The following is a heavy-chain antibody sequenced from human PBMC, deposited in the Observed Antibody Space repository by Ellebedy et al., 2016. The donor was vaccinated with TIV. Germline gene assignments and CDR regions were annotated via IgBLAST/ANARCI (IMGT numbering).Heavy chain of an antibody. CDR2: VNTHKGNT. V-gene: IGHV1-18*01. J-gene: IGHJ4*02. D-gene: IGHD6-6*01. CDR1: GYTLSNYG. CDR3: ARSARNSSRGLYDH. Sequence: ASVKVSCXASGYTLSNYGISWVRHGPGQGLEWMGWVNTHKGNTNYAPKFRNRLTVTIDTSTSTAYMELWSLRSDDTAIYYCARSARNSSRGLYDHWGQGTLVTVSS.